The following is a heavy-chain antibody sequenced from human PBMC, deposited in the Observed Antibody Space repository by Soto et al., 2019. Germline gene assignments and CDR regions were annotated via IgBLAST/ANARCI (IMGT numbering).Heavy chain of an antibody. CDR1: GFSLSTSGVG. CDR3: AHVTMVRGVIIRGRYYFDY. Sequence: SGPTLVNPTQTLTLTCTFSGFSLSTSGVGVGWIRQPPGKALEWLALIYWNDDKRYSPSLKSRLTITKDTSKNQVVLTMTNMDPVDTATYYCAHVTMVRGVIIRGRYYFDYWGQGTLVTSPQ. J-gene: IGHJ4*02. D-gene: IGHD3-10*01. V-gene: IGHV2-5*01. CDR2: IYWNDDK.